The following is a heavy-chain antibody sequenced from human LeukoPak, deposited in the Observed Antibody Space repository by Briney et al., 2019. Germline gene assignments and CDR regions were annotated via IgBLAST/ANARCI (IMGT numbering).Heavy chain of an antibody. D-gene: IGHD3-9*01. Sequence: ASETLSLTCTVSGGSISRYYWSWIRQPPGKGLEWIGYIYYSGSTNYNPSLKSRVTISVDTSKNQFSLKLSSVTAADTAVYYCARRRNDILTGPYYYYYGMDVWGQGTTVTVSS. CDR2: IYYSGST. CDR3: ARRRNDILTGPYYYYYGMDV. V-gene: IGHV4-59*08. J-gene: IGHJ6*02. CDR1: GGSISRYY.